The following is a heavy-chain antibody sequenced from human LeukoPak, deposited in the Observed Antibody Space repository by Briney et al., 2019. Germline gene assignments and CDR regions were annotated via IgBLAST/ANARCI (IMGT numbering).Heavy chain of an antibody. D-gene: IGHD3-22*01. CDR3: AKVVGLLYSSGYYYEGTCLDY. CDR2: IRYDGSNK. J-gene: IGHJ4*02. V-gene: IGHV3-30*02. Sequence: PGGSLRLSCAASGFTFSSYGMHWVRQAPGKGLEWVAFIRYDGSNKYYADSVKGRFTISRDNSKNTLYLQMNSLRAEDTAVYYCAKVVGLLYSSGYYYEGTCLDYWGQGTLVTVSS. CDR1: GFTFSSYG.